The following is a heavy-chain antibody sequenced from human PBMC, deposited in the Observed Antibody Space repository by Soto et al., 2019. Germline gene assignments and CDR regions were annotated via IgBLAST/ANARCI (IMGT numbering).Heavy chain of an antibody. J-gene: IGHJ6*02. D-gene: IGHD3-10*01. CDR2: ISGSGGST. Sequence: PGGSLRLSCAASGFTFSSYAMSWVRQAPGKGLEWVSAISGSGGSTYYADSVKGRFTISRDNSKNTLYLQMNSLRAEDTAVYYCAKDPPGEGYYYYGMDVWGQGTTVTVYS. CDR3: AKDPPGEGYYYYGMDV. V-gene: IGHV3-23*01. CDR1: GFTFSSYA.